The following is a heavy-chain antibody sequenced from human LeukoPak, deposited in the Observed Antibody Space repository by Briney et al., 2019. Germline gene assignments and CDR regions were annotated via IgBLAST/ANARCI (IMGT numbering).Heavy chain of an antibody. J-gene: IGHJ5*02. Sequence: SETLSLTCTVSGGSISSSSYYWGWIRQPPGKGLEWIGSIYYSGSTNYNPSLKSRVTISVDTSKNQFSLKLSSVTAADTAVYYCARHGRDSSSWWGESNWFDPWGQGTLVTVSS. V-gene: IGHV4-39*01. D-gene: IGHD6-13*01. CDR3: ARHGRDSSSWWGESNWFDP. CDR2: IYYSGST. CDR1: GGSISSSSYY.